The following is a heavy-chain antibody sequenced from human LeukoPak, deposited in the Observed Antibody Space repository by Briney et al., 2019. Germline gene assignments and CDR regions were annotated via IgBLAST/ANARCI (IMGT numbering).Heavy chain of an antibody. V-gene: IGHV3-21*01. CDR1: GFTLSSYS. J-gene: IGHJ4*02. CDR2: ISSSSTHI. D-gene: IGHD6-6*01. Sequence: PGGSLRLSCAASGFTLSSYSMNWVRQAPGKGLEWVSYISSSSTHIYYADSVKGRFTIPRDNARNSLYLQMNSLRAEDTAIYYCARSEHSSSSFDYWGQGTLVTVSS. CDR3: ARSEHSSSSFDY.